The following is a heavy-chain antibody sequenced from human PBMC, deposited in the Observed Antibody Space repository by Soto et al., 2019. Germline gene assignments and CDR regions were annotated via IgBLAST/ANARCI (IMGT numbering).Heavy chain of an antibody. CDR1: GGTFSNHA. J-gene: IGHJ3*02. Sequence: QVHLVQSGAEVKKPGSSVKVSCKAPGGTFSNHAINWVRQAPGQGLEWMGRIIPIFTTTNYAQKFQGRVSMTADEATTTSYMELSSLKHYDTAVYYCAREVAADGTFREDVFDIGGQGTLVTVSS. D-gene: IGHD6-13*01. V-gene: IGHV1-69*12. CDR3: AREVAADGTFREDVFDI. CDR2: IIPIFTTT.